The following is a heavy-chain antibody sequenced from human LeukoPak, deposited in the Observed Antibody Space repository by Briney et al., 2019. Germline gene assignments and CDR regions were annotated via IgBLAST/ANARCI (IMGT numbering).Heavy chain of an antibody. CDR3: AREGTDQYYYYYMDV. Sequence: SETLSLTCTVSGGSIRSHYWSWLRQPPGKGLEWIGYIYYSGSTNYTPSLKSRVTISLDTSKNQFSLKLSSVTAADTAVYYCAREGTDQYYYYYMDVWGKGTTVTVSS. CDR2: IYYSGST. CDR1: GGSIRSHY. V-gene: IGHV4-59*11. D-gene: IGHD3-10*01. J-gene: IGHJ6*03.